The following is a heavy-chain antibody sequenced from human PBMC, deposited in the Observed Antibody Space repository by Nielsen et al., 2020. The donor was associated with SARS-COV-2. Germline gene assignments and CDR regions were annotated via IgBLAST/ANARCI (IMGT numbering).Heavy chain of an antibody. J-gene: IGHJ4*02. CDR3: ARHDIVVVPAAIIGGAFDY. CDR2: IYYSGST. D-gene: IGHD2-2*02. Sequence: WLRQPPGKGLEWIGYIYYSGSTYYNPSLKSRVTISVDTSKNQFSLKLSSVTAADTAVYYCARHDIVVVPAAIIGGAFDYWGQGTLVTVSS. V-gene: IGHV4-39*01.